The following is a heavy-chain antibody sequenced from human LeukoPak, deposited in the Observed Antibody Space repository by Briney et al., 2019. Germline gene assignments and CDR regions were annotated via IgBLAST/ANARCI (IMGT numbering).Heavy chain of an antibody. CDR3: ARAASAYSGSYLDY. D-gene: IGHD1-26*01. J-gene: IGHJ4*02. Sequence: DSVKGRFSISRDNSKNTLDLQMNSLRAEDTSVYYCARAASAYSGSYLDYWGQGTLVSVSS. V-gene: IGHV3-30*07.